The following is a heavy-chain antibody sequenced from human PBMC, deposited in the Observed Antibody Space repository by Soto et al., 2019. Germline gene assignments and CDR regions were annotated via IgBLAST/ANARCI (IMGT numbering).Heavy chain of an antibody. V-gene: IGHV4-34*01. CDR1: GGSFSGYF. J-gene: IGHJ4*02. Sequence: QVQLQPWGAGLLKPSETMSLTCAVTGGSFSGYFWSWIRLTPGKGPEWIGEVNHSGRTYYKPSLGSRVTALGDTTRSQFPRKLPSVTAADMGVYFCTRGRRFGHFTPAFEYWGQGTVVSVSS. CDR2: VNHSGRT. CDR3: TRGRRFGHFTPAFEY. D-gene: IGHD3-10*01.